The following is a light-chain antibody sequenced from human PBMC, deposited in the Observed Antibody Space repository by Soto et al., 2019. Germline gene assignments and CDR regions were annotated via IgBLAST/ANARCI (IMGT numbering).Light chain of an antibody. Sequence: EIVLTQSPGTLSLSPWVRASLSCRASQSVNNFDLAWYQQKPGQAPRLLIYGSSSRVTGVPDRFSGSGSEADFTLTNNRLEPEDFAVSYCQQCGSSPYTCGQGTKLQIK. J-gene: IGKJ2*01. CDR3: QQCGSSPYT. CDR2: GSS. CDR1: QSVNNFD. V-gene: IGKV3-20*01.